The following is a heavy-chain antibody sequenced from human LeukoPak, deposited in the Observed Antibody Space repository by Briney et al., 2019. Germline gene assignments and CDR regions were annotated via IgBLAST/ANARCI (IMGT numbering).Heavy chain of an antibody. CDR2: IYTSGST. D-gene: IGHD2-15*01. CDR3: ARDPGMGYCSGGSCYSSLNNWFDP. J-gene: IGHJ5*02. Sequence: SETLSLTCTVSGGSISSYYWSWIRQPAGKGLEWIGRIYTSGSTNYNPSLKSRVTMSVDTSKNQFSLQLSSVTAADTAVYYCARDPGMGYCSGGSCYSSLNNWFDPWGQGTLVTVSS. V-gene: IGHV4-4*07. CDR1: GGSISSYY.